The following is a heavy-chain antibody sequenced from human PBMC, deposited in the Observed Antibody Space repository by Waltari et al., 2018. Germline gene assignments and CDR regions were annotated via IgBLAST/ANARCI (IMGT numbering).Heavy chain of an antibody. CDR1: GFIFSSFA. V-gene: IGHV3-23*04. CDR3: AKDLGATMFDYNYKYLDV. Sequence: EVQLVESGGGLVQPGGSLRLSCAVSGFIFSSFALTWVRLAPGKGLEWVSTIRDSGGSTYYADSVKGRFTISRDNSKSTLYLQMSSLRAEDTAVYYCAKDLGATMFDYNYKYLDVWGKGTTVTVSS. D-gene: IGHD5-12*01. CDR2: IRDSGGST. J-gene: IGHJ6*03.